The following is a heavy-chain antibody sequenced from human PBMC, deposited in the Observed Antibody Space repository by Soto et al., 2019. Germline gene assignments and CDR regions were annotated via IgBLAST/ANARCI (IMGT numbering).Heavy chain of an antibody. Sequence: ASVKVSCKASGVTFNRQDMRWVRQAPGQGLEWMGGIISMFGTPHYAEKFQDRVTITADESTGTAYLELSSLTSEDTAVYYCATSERRDCYSFDYWGPGTQGTVSS. J-gene: IGHJ4*02. D-gene: IGHD2-21*01. CDR3: ATSERRDCYSFDY. V-gene: IGHV1-69*13. CDR2: IISMFGTP. CDR1: GVTFNRQD.